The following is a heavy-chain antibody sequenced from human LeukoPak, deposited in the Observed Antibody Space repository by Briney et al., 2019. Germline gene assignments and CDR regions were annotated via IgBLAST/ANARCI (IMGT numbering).Heavy chain of an antibody. Sequence: PGRSLRLSCAASGFTFSSYGMHWVRQAPGKGLEWVAVISYDGSNKYYADSVKGRFTISRDNSKNTLYLQMNSLRAEDTAVYYCAEPREMEASYYFDYWGQGTLVTVSS. D-gene: IGHD5-24*01. CDR2: ISYDGSNK. CDR1: GFTFSSYG. V-gene: IGHV3-30*18. CDR3: AEPREMEASYYFDY. J-gene: IGHJ4*02.